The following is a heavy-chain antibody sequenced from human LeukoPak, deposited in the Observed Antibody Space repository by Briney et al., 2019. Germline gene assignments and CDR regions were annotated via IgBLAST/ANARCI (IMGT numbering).Heavy chain of an antibody. CDR1: GFTFSSHS. D-gene: IGHD6-13*01. CDR2: ISSTSNYI. CDR3: ARPTEIRGIAAAANEYYYYYYVMDV. J-gene: IGHJ6*02. V-gene: IGHV3-21*01. Sequence: GGSLRLSCAASGFTFSSHSMNWVRQAPGKGLEWGSSISSTSNYIYYADSVKGRFTISRDNAKNSLYLQMNSLRAEDTAVYYCARPTEIRGIAAAANEYYYYYYVMDVWGQGTTVTVSS.